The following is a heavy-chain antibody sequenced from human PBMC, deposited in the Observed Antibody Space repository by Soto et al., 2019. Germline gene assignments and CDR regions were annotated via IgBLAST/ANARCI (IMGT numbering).Heavy chain of an antibody. CDR2: ISTRDGTA. CDR1: GYTFINYA. V-gene: IGHV1-46*01. J-gene: IGHJ4*02. CDR3: ARGGGTLDY. Sequence: SVKVSCKAFGYTFINYAMYWVRQAPGQGLEWMGIISTRDGTAIYALNFQDRVTMTRDTSTSTVYMDLSNLRSEDTAVYYCARGGGTLDYWGQGTLVTVSS.